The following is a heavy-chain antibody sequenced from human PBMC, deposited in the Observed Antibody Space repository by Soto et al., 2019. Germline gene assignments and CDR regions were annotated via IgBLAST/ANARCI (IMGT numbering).Heavy chain of an antibody. Sequence: XVKVSFKASGYTFTSYGISXVRQAPGQGLEWMGWISAYNGNTNYAQKLQGRVTMTTDTSTSTAYMELRSLRSDDTAVYYCARGGAGYFDWLSDAFDIWGQGTMVTVSS. J-gene: IGHJ3*02. V-gene: IGHV1-18*01. CDR3: ARGGAGYFDWLSDAFDI. CDR1: GYTFTSYG. CDR2: ISAYNGNT. D-gene: IGHD3-9*01.